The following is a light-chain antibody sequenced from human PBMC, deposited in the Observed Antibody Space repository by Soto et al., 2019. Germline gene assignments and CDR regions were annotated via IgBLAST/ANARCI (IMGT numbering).Light chain of an antibody. CDR2: DDS. V-gene: IGLV2-23*01. CDR1: SSDVGTYNL. Sequence: QSALTQPASVSGSPGQSITIACTGTSSDVGTYNLVSWYQQHPGKAPKLMIYDDSKRPSGVSNRFSGSKSGNTASLTISGLQAEDEADYYCCSYASGNTWVFGGGTKVTVL. CDR3: CSYASGNTWV. J-gene: IGLJ3*02.